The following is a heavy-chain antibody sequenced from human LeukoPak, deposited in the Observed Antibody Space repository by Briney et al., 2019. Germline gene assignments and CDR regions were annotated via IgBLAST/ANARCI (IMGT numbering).Heavy chain of an antibody. J-gene: IGHJ6*02. Sequence: GASVNVSCTASGYTFNSYYINWVRQATGQGLEWMGWINPNSGNTDYAQKFQGGINMTSNTSKSTAYMELSRMRSEDTAVYYCARVGRRVYDGGDYYYYGMDVWGQGTTVTASS. CDR2: INPNSGNT. CDR1: GYTFNSYY. CDR3: ARVGRRVYDGGDYYYYGMDV. V-gene: IGHV1-8*01. D-gene: IGHD5/OR15-5a*01.